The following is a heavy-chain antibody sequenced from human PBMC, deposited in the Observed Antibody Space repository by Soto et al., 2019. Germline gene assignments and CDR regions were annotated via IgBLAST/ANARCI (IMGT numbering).Heavy chain of an antibody. Sequence: QVQLQESGPGLVKPSETLSLTCTVSGGSISSYYWSWIRQPPGKGLELIGYIYYSGSTHYNPSLTSRVTISVDTSKTQFSLTLSSVTAADTAVYYCARAWGFYFDYWGQGTLVTVSS. CDR3: ARAWGFYFDY. D-gene: IGHD1-26*01. V-gene: IGHV4-59*01. CDR1: GGSISSYY. J-gene: IGHJ4*02. CDR2: IYYSGST.